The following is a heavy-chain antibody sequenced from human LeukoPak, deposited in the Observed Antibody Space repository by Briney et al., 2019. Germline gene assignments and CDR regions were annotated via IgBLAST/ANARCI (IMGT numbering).Heavy chain of an antibody. Sequence: GGSLRLSCAASGFTFSSYAMHWVRQAPGKGLEWVAVISYDGSNKYYADSVKGRFTISRDNSKNTLYLQMNSLRAEDTAVYYCARDERNPGSASYYYYGMDVWGKGTTVTVSS. D-gene: IGHD1-14*01. CDR2: ISYDGSNK. J-gene: IGHJ6*04. CDR3: ARDERNPGSASYYYYGMDV. V-gene: IGHV3-30*04. CDR1: GFTFSSYA.